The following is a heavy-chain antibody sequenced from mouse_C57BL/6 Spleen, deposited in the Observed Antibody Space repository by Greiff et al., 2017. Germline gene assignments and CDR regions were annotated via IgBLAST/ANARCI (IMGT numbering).Heavy chain of an antibody. J-gene: IGHJ2*01. D-gene: IGHD2-4*01. CDR1: GYTFTSYW. CDR2: IDPSDSYT. CDR3: AMGDYDPFDY. V-gene: IGHV1-69*01. Sequence: QVQLKQPGAELVMPGASVKLSCKASGYTFTSYWMHWVKQRPGQGLEWIGEIDPSDSYTNYNQKFKGKSTLTVDKSASTAYMQLSSLTSEDSAVYYCAMGDYDPFDYWGQGTTRTVSS.